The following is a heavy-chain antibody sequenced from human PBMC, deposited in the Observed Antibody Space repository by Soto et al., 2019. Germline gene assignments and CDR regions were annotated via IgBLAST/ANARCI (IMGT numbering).Heavy chain of an antibody. CDR2: IYHSGST. Sequence: PSETLSLTCAVSGGSISSSNWWSWVRQPPGKGLGWIGEIYHSGSTNYNPSLKSRVTISVDTSKNQFSLKLSSVTAADTAVYYCARAIYSSSWYGVDYWGQGTLVTVS. V-gene: IGHV4-4*02. D-gene: IGHD6-13*01. CDR1: GGSISSSNW. J-gene: IGHJ4*02. CDR3: ARAIYSSSWYGVDY.